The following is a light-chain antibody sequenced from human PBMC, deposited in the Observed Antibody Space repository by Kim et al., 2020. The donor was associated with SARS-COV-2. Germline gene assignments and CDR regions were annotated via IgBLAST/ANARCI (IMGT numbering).Light chain of an antibody. CDR2: YAS. CDR1: QSIGSS. J-gene: IGKJ2*01. CDR3: HQSGGLPHT. Sequence: SVTPKEKVPITCRASQSIGSSLHWYQQKPGQSPKLLIKYASQSFSGVPSRFSGSGSGTDFTLTISSLEAEDAATYYRHQSGGLPHTFGQGTKLEI. V-gene: IGKV6-21*01.